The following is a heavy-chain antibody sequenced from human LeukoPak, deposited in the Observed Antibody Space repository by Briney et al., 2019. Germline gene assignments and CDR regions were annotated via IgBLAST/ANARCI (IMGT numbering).Heavy chain of an antibody. D-gene: IGHD3-22*01. V-gene: IGHV3-23*01. Sequence: HGGSLRLSCAASGFTFSSYAMSWVRQAPGKGLEWVSAISGSGGSTYYADSVKGRFTISRDNSKNTLYLQMNSLRAEDTAVYYCAKSGYYYDSSGYYYVFDYWGQGTLVTVSS. CDR3: AKSGYYYDSSGYYYVFDY. CDR2: ISGSGGST. CDR1: GFTFSSYA. J-gene: IGHJ4*02.